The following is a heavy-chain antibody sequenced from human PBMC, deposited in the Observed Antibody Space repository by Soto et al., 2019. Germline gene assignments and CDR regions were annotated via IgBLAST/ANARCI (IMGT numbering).Heavy chain of an antibody. CDR1: GGTFSSYA. CDR2: IIPIFGTA. D-gene: IGHD5-12*01. CDR3: AGTLRRDGYNYYFDY. V-gene: IGHV1-69*13. J-gene: IGHJ4*02. Sequence: SVKVSCKASGGTFSSYAISWVRQAPGQGLEWMGGIIPIFGTANYAQKFQGRVTITADESTSTAYMELSSLRSEDTAVYYCAGTLRRDGYNYYFDYWGQGTLVTVSS.